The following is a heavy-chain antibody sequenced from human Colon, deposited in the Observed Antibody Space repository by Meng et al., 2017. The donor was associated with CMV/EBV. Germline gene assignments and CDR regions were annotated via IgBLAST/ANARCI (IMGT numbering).Heavy chain of an antibody. CDR2: ISFDGSNK. Sequence: GGSLRLSCAASGFSISSYSFHWVRQSPGKGLEWVADISFDGSNKFSADSVEGRFTVSRDNSKNTVYLQMNSVRVEDTAVYYCASLGDNFNSRLAFNTAMAVWGQGTTVTVSS. CDR3: ASLGDNFNSRLAFNTAMAV. CDR1: GFSISSYS. V-gene: IGHV3-30-3*01. D-gene: IGHD5-18*01. J-gene: IGHJ6*02.